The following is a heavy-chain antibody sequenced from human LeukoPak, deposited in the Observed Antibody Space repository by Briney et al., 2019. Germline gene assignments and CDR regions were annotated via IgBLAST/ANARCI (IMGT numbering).Heavy chain of an antibody. V-gene: IGHV4-34*01. CDR1: GGSFSDYY. CDR2: INHSGST. Sequence: PSETLSLTCAVYGGSFSDYYWSWIRQPPGKGLEWIGEINHSGSTNYNPSLKSRVTISVDTSKNQFSLKLSSVTAADTAVYYCARRGFYYDSSGYYPYYYYYMDVWGKGTTVTISS. J-gene: IGHJ6*03. CDR3: ARRGFYYDSSGYYPYYYYYMDV. D-gene: IGHD3-22*01.